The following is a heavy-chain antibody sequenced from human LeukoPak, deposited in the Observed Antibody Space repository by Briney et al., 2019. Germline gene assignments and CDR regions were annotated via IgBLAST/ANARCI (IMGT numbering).Heavy chain of an antibody. CDR1: GFTFSSYA. D-gene: IGHD3-16*01. CDR3: ARDVWGASYSMLDY. V-gene: IGHV3-33*08. Sequence: PGGALRLSCAASGFTFSSYAMHWVRQAPGKGLEWVAVIWYDGSNKYYADSVKGRFTISRDNSKNTLFLQMNSLRAEDTAVYYCARDVWGASYSMLDYWGQGTLVTVSS. CDR2: IWYDGSNK. J-gene: IGHJ4*02.